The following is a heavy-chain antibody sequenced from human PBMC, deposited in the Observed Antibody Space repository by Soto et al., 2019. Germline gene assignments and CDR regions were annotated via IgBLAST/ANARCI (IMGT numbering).Heavy chain of an antibody. V-gene: IGHV1-69*06. CDR3: AREGRGKKAGYNGLVSLGY. J-gene: IGHJ4*02. D-gene: IGHD2-2*02. Sequence: SVKVSCKVSGSRFSNYVISWVRQAPGHGLEWLGRIIPIFNSTKYAQNFQGRVTITADKSTSTASLELSSLRSDDTAVYYCAREGRGKKAGYNGLVSLGYWGQGTLVTVPQ. CDR2: IIPIFNST. CDR1: GSRFSNYV.